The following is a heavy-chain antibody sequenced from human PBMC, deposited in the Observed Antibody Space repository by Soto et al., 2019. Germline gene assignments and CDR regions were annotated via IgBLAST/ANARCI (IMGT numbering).Heavy chain of an antibody. J-gene: IGHJ6*02. D-gene: IGHD3-10*01. CDR2: MSSDETKI. Sequence: GGSLRLSCAASGFSFSSFAVHWVRQAPGKGLERVAVMSSDETKINYADSVKGRFTISRDNSKNTLFLQLNGLRPEDTAVYFCAKDRGSGTLRYYGMDVWGQGTTVTVSS. CDR3: AKDRGSGTLRYYGMDV. CDR1: GFSFSSFA. V-gene: IGHV3-30*18.